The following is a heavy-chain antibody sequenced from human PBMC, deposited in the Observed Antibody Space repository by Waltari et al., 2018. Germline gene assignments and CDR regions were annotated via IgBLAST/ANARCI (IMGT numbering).Heavy chain of an antibody. Sequence: EVQLVQSGAEVKKPGESLKISCKGSGYRFTSYWSGWVRQMPGKGLEWMGIIYTVDSVSRYRPSFQGQFTISADKSISTAFLQWSSLKASDTAMYYCARHKTMAYSWSYYYFDYWGQGTLVTVSS. D-gene: IGHD1-26*01. CDR1: GYRFTSYW. J-gene: IGHJ4*02. V-gene: IGHV5-51*01. CDR2: IYTVDSVS. CDR3: ARHKTMAYSWSYYYFDY.